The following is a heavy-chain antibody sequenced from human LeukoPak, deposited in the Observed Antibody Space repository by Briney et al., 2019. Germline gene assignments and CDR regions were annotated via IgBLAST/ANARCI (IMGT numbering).Heavy chain of an antibody. Sequence: PGGSLRLSCAASGFTFSSYSMNWVRQAPGKGLEWVSSISSSSSYIYYADSVKGRFTISRDNAKNSLYLQMNSLRAEDTAVYYCASDGGSYSVGFDYWGQGTLVTVSS. CDR3: ASDGGSYSVGFDY. V-gene: IGHV3-21*01. CDR2: ISSSSSYI. D-gene: IGHD1-26*01. CDR1: GFTFSSYS. J-gene: IGHJ4*02.